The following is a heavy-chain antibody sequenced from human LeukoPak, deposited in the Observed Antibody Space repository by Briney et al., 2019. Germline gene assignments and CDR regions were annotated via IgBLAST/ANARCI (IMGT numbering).Heavy chain of an antibody. CDR2: ISYDGSNK. D-gene: IGHD3-10*01. Sequence: GGSLRLSCAASGFTFSSYAMHWVRQAPGKGLEWVAVISYDGSNKYYADSVKGRFTISRDNSKNTLYLQMNSLRAEDTAVYYCARELSMMVRGVILRGYFDYWGQGTLVTVSS. CDR1: GFTFSSYA. V-gene: IGHV3-30-3*01. CDR3: ARELSMMVRGVILRGYFDY. J-gene: IGHJ4*02.